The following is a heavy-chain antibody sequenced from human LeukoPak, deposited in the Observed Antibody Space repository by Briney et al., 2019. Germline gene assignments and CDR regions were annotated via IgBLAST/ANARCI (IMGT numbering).Heavy chain of an antibody. CDR3: ARAGGSTVSHSDY. V-gene: IGHV3-11*04. CDR1: GFTFSDYY. Sequence: GGSLRLSCAASGFTFSDYYMSWIRQAPGKGLEWASYISSSGSIIYYADSVKGRFTISKDNAKNSLYLQMNSLRAEDTAVYYCARAGGSTVSHSDYWGQGTLVTVSS. J-gene: IGHJ4*02. CDR2: ISSSGSII. D-gene: IGHD4-17*01.